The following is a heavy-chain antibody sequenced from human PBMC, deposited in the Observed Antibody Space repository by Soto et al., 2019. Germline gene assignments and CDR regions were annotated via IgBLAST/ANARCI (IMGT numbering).Heavy chain of an antibody. CDR3: ARSRLWEQHFDS. Sequence: TLSLTCTVSGGSLTSDGYYWSWIRQLPGKGLEWIGYIYYSGSIFYNPFLKSRASISAHSSKRQFSLKLTSVTAADTAVYYCARSRLWEQHFDSWGQGTLVIVSS. CDR2: IYYSGSI. J-gene: IGHJ4*02. D-gene: IGHD1-26*01. V-gene: IGHV4-31*03. CDR1: GGSLTSDGYY.